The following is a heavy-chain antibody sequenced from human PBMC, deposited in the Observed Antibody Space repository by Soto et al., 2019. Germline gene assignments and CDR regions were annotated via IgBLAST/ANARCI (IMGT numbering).Heavy chain of an antibody. D-gene: IGHD2-21*02. CDR2: IIPIFGTA. CDR3: ARRGYCGGDCYSYDY. V-gene: IGHV1-69*01. Sequence: QVQLVQSGAEVQKPGSSVKVSCKASGGTFSSYAISWVRQAPGQGLEWMGGIIPIFGTANYAKKFKGRVTITADESTSTAYMELSSLRSEDTAVYYCARRGYCGGDCYSYDYWGQGTLVTVSS. CDR1: GGTFSSYA. J-gene: IGHJ4*02.